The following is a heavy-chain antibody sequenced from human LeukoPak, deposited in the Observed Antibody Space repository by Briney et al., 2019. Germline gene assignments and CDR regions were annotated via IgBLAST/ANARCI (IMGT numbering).Heavy chain of an antibody. V-gene: IGHV3-15*07. Sequence: GGSLRLSCAASGFTFSNAWMNWVRQAPGKGLEWVGRIKSKTDGGTTDYAAPVKGRITISRDDSKNTLYLQMNSLRAEDTAVYYCGKEEQRVITPGLDYWGQGTLVTVSS. J-gene: IGHJ4*02. CDR3: GKEEQRVITPGLDY. CDR2: IKSKTDGGTT. D-gene: IGHD4-23*01. CDR1: GFTFSNAW.